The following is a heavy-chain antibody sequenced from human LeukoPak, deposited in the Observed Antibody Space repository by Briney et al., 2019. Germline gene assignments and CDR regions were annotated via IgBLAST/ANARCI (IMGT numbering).Heavy chain of an antibody. CDR3: ARDRRSDNYFDY. Sequence: GGSLRLSCAASGFTFSSYSMNWVGQAPGKGLEWVSSISSSSSYIYYADSVKGRFTISRDNAKNSLYLQMNSLRAEDTAVYYCARDRRSDNYFDYWGQGTLVTVSS. CDR2: ISSSSSYI. J-gene: IGHJ4*02. V-gene: IGHV3-21*01. CDR1: GFTFSSYS.